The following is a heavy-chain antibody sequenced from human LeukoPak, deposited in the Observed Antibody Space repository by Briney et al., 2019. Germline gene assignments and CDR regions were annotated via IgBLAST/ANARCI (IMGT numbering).Heavy chain of an antibody. Sequence: ASVKVSCKASGFALTTYNIVWLRQAPGQGLEWVGWVTAFNENTHYSRKVQGRVTMTRDTSTSTAYMELRSLRSDDTAVYYCARDAIAAAGTQLPYYYYYMDVWGKGTTVTISS. CDR3: ARDAIAAAGTQLPYYYYYMDV. CDR2: VTAFNENT. CDR1: GFALTTYN. J-gene: IGHJ6*03. V-gene: IGHV1-18*01. D-gene: IGHD6-13*01.